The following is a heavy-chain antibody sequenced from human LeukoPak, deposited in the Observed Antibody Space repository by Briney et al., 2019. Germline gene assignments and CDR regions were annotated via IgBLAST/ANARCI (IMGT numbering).Heavy chain of an antibody. D-gene: IGHD5-12*01. V-gene: IGHV1-18*01. Sequence: GASVKVSCKASGYTFTSYGISWVRQAPGQGLEWMGWISAYNGSTNYAQKLQGRVTMTTDTSTSTAYMELRSLRSDDTAVYYCARDAHVDIVATIFAVYDYWGQGTLVTVSS. J-gene: IGHJ4*02. CDR3: ARDAHVDIVATIFAVYDY. CDR2: ISAYNGST. CDR1: GYTFTSYG.